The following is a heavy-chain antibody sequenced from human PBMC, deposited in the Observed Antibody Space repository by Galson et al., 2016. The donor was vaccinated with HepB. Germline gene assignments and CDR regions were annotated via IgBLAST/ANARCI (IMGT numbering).Heavy chain of an antibody. D-gene: IGHD3-16*01. V-gene: IGHV1-69*13. CDR2: IVPPQNTP. CDR3: ARSVTSIRSTDFYYTMNV. J-gene: IGHJ6*02. Sequence: SVKVSCKATGVAFSSYVMTWVRQAPGQGLEWMGGIVPPQNTPTYAQQFQGRVTISADESTRTAYMELRSLRSEDTAVYYCARSVTSIRSTDFYYTMNVWGLGTPVIVSS. CDR1: GVAFSSYV.